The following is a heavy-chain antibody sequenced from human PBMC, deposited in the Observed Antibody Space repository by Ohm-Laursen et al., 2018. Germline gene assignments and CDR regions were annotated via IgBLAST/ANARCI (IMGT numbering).Heavy chain of an antibody. CDR1: GFTFSSYG. D-gene: IGHD6-19*01. CDR2: IWYDGSNK. Sequence: SLRLSCSASGFTFSSYGMHWVRQAPGKGLEWVAVIWYDGSNKYYADSVKGRFTISRDNSKNTLYLQMNSLRAEDTAVYYCARGPLYSSGWDSYFDYWGQGTLVTVSS. CDR3: ARGPLYSSGWDSYFDY. J-gene: IGHJ4*02. V-gene: IGHV3-33*01.